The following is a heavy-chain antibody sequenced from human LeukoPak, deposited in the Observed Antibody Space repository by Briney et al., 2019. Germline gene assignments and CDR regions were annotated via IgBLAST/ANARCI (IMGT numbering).Heavy chain of an antibody. Sequence: ASVKVSCKASGYTFTSYDINRVRQATGQGLEWMGWMNPNSGNTGYAQKFQGRVTITRNTSISTAYMELSSLRSEDTAIYYCASRLYCSNTRCRNFPFAYWGQGTLVTVSS. V-gene: IGHV1-8*03. D-gene: IGHD2-2*01. CDR3: ASRLYCSNTRCRNFPFAY. J-gene: IGHJ4*02. CDR2: MNPNSGNT. CDR1: GYTFTSYD.